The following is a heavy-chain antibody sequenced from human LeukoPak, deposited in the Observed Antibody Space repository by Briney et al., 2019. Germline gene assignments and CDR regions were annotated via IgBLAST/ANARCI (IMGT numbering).Heavy chain of an antibody. CDR2: IYYSGST. CDR3: ARALSGDYVDWYFDL. Sequence: SQTVSLTCIVSGWSISSGGYYWSWIRQHPGKGLEWIGYIYYSGSTYYNPSLKSRVTISVDTSKNQFSLKLSSVTAADTAVYYCARALSGDYVDWYFDLWGRGTLVTVSS. J-gene: IGHJ2*01. CDR1: GWSISSGGYY. V-gene: IGHV4-31*03. D-gene: IGHD4-17*01.